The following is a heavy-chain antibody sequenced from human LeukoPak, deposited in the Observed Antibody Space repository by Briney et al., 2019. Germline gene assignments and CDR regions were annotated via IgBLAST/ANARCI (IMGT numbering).Heavy chain of an antibody. CDR1: GFTFSSYS. V-gene: IGHV3-48*01. CDR3: ARDKPRITMVRGVINPIDY. CDR2: ISSSSSTI. D-gene: IGHD3-10*01. J-gene: IGHJ4*02. Sequence: GVSLRLCCAASGFTFSSYSMNWVRQAQGKGLEWVSYISSSSSTIYYADSVKGRFTISRDNAKNSLYLQMNSLRAEDTAVYYCARDKPRITMVRGVINPIDYWGQGTLVTVSS.